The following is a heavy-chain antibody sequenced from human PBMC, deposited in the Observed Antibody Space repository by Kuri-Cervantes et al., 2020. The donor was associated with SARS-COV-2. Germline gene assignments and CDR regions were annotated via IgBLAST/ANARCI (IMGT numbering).Heavy chain of an antibody. J-gene: IGHJ6*03. V-gene: IGHV1-18*04. CDR1: GYTFTSYY. Sequence: ASVKVSCKASGYTFTSYYMHWVRQAPGQGLEWMGWISAYNGNTNYAQKLQGRVTMTTDTSTGTAYMELSSLRSEDTAVYYCARGGWVYGDYTSPYYYYYMDVWGKGTTVTVSS. CDR2: ISAYNGNT. CDR3: ARGGWVYGDYTSPYYYYYMDV. D-gene: IGHD4-17*01.